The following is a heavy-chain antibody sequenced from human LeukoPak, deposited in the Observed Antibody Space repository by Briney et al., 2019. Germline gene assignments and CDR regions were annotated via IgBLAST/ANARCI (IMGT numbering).Heavy chain of an antibody. CDR1: GFTFSTYS. V-gene: IGHV3-48*01. D-gene: IGHD3-9*01. CDR3: AKDRVDVLTGYFYY. Sequence: GGSLRLSCAASGFTFSTYSMNWVRQAPGKGLEWVSYISSSSSNIYYADSVRGRFTISRDNSKNTPYLQMNSLRAEDTAVYYCAKDRVDVLTGYFYYWGQGVLVTVSS. J-gene: IGHJ4*02. CDR2: ISSSSSNI.